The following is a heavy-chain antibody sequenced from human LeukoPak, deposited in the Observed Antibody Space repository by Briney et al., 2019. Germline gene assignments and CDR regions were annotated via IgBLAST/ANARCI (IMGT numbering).Heavy chain of an antibody. V-gene: IGHV1-18*01. CDR1: GYTFTSYG. CDR3: AREGSPYGSGSYYMGYYGMDV. J-gene: IGHJ6*02. Sequence: ASVKVSCKASGYTFTSYGISWVRQAPGQGLEWMGWISAYNGNTNYAQKLQGRVTMTTDTSTSTAYMELSSLRSEDTAVYYCAREGSPYGSGSYYMGYYGMDVWGQGTTVTVSS. CDR2: ISAYNGNT. D-gene: IGHD3-10*01.